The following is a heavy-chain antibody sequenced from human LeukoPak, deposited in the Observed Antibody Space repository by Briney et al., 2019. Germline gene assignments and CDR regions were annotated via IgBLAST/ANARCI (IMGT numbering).Heavy chain of an antibody. CDR3: ARHHTSSKPIDY. Sequence: PSETLSLTCSVSGASITSDDYYWSWIRQPPGKGLEWIGYIYYNGSTYYNPSLKSRVTISVNTSKNQFSLKLTSVTAADTAMYYCARHHTSSKPIDYWGQGTLVTVSS. J-gene: IGHJ4*02. CDR2: IYYNGST. V-gene: IGHV4-30-4*01. D-gene: IGHD3-16*01. CDR1: GASITSDDYY.